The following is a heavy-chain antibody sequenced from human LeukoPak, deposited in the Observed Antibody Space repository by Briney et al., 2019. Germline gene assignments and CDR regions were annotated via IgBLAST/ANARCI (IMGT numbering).Heavy chain of an antibody. CDR2: IIPILGIA. Sequence: SVKVSCKASGGTFSSYAISWVRLAPGQGLEWMGRIIPILGIANYAQKFQGRVTITADKSTSTAYMELSSLRSEDTAVYYCARPDGSGAYYYGMDVWGQGTTVTVSS. CDR1: GGTFSSYA. CDR3: ARPDGSGAYYYGMDV. J-gene: IGHJ6*02. V-gene: IGHV1-69*04. D-gene: IGHD3-10*01.